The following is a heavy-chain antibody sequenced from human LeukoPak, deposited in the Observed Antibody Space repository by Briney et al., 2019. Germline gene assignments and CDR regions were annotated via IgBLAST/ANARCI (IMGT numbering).Heavy chain of an antibody. CDR2: FDPEDGET. V-gene: IGHV1-24*01. CDR3: ATGRFLEWSKFDY. J-gene: IGHJ4*02. Sequence: GASVKVSCKVSDYTPTELSLNWVRQPPGKGLGWLGGFDPEDGETIYAQKFQGRVTMTEDTSTDTAYMELSSLRSEDTAVYYCATGRFLEWSKFDYWGQGTLVTVSS. D-gene: IGHD3-3*01. CDR1: DYTPTELS.